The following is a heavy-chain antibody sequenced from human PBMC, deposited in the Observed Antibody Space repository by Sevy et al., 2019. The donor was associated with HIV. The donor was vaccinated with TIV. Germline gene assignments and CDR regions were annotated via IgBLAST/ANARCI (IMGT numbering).Heavy chain of an antibody. J-gene: IGHJ4*02. CDR1: GFSFSSYG. Sequence: RGFLRLSRAASGFSFSSYGMHWVRQAPGKGLEWVALVWYDGSDKYYADSVKGRFTISRANSKNTLYLQINSLRVEDTAVYYCARDAGLQLFRYWGQGTLVNVSS. D-gene: IGHD1-1*01. V-gene: IGHV3-33*01. CDR2: VWYDGSDK. CDR3: ARDAGLQLFRY.